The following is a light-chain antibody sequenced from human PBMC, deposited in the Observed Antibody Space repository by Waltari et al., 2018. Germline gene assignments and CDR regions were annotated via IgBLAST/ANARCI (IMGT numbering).Light chain of an antibody. CDR2: WAS. V-gene: IGKV4-1*01. CDR1: QSILYTSNDKNY. Sequence: DIVMTQPPDSLLVSLGERATISCNSSQSILYTSNDKNYLAWYQQKAGQPPRLLVHWASIRESGVPDRFRGSGSGTDFTLTISNLQPEDVAFYWCQQYFNSPIAFGQGTRLEIK. J-gene: IGKJ5*01. CDR3: QQYFNSPIA.